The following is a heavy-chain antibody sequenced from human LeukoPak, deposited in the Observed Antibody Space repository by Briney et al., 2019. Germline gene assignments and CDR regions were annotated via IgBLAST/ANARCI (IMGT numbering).Heavy chain of an antibody. CDR1: GYTFTSYW. CDR2: IYTGDSDT. D-gene: IGHD1-26*01. CDR3: TIRYSGSYNDY. J-gene: IGHJ4*02. V-gene: IGHV5-51*01. Sequence: GESLKISCKGSGYTFTSYWIGWVRQMPGKGLEWMGIIYTGDSDTRYGPSLQGQVIISTDKSINTAYLQWSSLKASDTAMYFCTIRYSGSYNDYWGQGTLVTVSS.